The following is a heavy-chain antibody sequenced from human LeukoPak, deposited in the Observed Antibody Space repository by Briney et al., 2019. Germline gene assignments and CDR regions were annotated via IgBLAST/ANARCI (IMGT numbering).Heavy chain of an antibody. CDR3: ARDSLGEYFDY. CDR2: IYSGGST. Sequence: GGSLRLSCAASGFTVSSNYMSWVRQAPGKGLEWVSVIYSGGSTYYPDSVKGRFTISRDNSKNTLYLQMNSLRAEDTAVYYCARDSLGEYFDYWGQGTLVTVSS. CDR1: GFTVSSNY. V-gene: IGHV3-66*02. D-gene: IGHD3-16*01. J-gene: IGHJ4*02.